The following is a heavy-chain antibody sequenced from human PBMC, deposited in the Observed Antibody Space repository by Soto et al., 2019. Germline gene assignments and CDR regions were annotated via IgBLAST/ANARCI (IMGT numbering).Heavy chain of an antibody. Sequence: GGSLRLSCAASGFTFSSYGMHWVRQAPGKGLEWVAVISYDGSNKYYADSVKGRFTISRDNSKNTLYLQMNSLRAEDTAVYYWARDFEDWFDPWGQGTLVTVSS. CDR1: GFTFSSYG. D-gene: IGHD3-9*01. J-gene: IGHJ5*02. CDR3: ARDFEDWFDP. V-gene: IGHV3-30*03. CDR2: ISYDGSNK.